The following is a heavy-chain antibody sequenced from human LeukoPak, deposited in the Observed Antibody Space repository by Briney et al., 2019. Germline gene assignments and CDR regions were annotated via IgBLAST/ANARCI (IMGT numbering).Heavy chain of an antibody. J-gene: IGHJ4*02. Sequence: PGGSLRLSCAASGFTFNNYAMSWVRQAPGKGLEWVSAISGSGGSTYYADSVKGRFTISRDNSKNTLYLQMNSLRAEDTAVYYCATQPNQRSGYIDYWGQGTLVTVSS. V-gene: IGHV3-23*01. CDR2: ISGSGGST. D-gene: IGHD3-3*01. CDR1: GFTFNNYA. CDR3: ATQPNQRSGYIDY.